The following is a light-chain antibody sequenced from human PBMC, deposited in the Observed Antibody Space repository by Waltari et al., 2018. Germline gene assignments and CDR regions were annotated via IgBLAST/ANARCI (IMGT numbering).Light chain of an antibody. J-gene: IGLJ3*02. Sequence: SSELTQDPAVSVALGQTVRITCQGDSLRSYYASWYQQKPGQAPVLVIYDTNNRPSGIPDRFSGSSSGNTASLTITGAQAEDEADYYCNSRDSSDNLGVFGGGTKLTVL. CDR3: NSRDSSDNLGV. CDR2: DTN. V-gene: IGLV3-19*01. CDR1: SLRSYY.